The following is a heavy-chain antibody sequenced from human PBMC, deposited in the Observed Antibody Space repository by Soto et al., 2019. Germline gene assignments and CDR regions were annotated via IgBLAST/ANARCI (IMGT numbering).Heavy chain of an antibody. CDR3: ASRDPGTSVDY. J-gene: IGHJ4*02. Sequence: QVQLQESGPGLVKPSGTLSLTCAVSGGSFTSNNWWTWVRQPPGQGLEWIGEIYRTGSTNYNPSPNSRVTISLDKSENQSSLKVTSLTAADTAVYYCASRDPGTSVDYWGQGTLVTVSS. D-gene: IGHD1-7*01. CDR1: GGSFTSNNW. CDR2: IYRTGST. V-gene: IGHV4-4*02.